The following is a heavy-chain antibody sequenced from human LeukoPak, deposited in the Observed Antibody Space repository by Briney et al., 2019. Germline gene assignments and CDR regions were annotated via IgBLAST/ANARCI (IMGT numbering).Heavy chain of an antibody. CDR3: ARDREYCSSTSCYGYYYYYMDV. CDR1: GYTFTSDY. J-gene: IGHJ6*03. CDR2: INPIGVRT. D-gene: IGHD2-2*01. V-gene: IGHV1-46*01. Sequence: GASVKGSCKASGYTFTSDYMHWVRQAPGQGLEWMGIINPIGVRTRYAQKFQGRVTMTRDMSTSTVYMELSSLRSEDTAVYYCARDREYCSSTSCYGYYYYYMDVWGKGTTVTVSS.